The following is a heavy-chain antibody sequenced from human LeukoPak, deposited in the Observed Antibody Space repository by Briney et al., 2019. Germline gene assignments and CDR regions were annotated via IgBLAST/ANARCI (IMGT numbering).Heavy chain of an antibody. D-gene: IGHD6-19*01. CDR2: ISGSGSST. CDR1: GFPFSSYA. Sequence: PGGSLRLSCAASGFPFSSYAMSWVRQSPGKGLEWVSAISGSGSSTSYADSVEGRFTISRDNSKNTLYVQMNSLRAEDTAVYYCAKGGPVAADPRYFQHWGQGTLVTVSS. CDR3: AKGGPVAADPRYFQH. J-gene: IGHJ1*01. V-gene: IGHV3-23*01.